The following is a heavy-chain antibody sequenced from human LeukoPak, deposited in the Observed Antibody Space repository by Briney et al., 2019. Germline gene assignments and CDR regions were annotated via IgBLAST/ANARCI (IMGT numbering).Heavy chain of an antibody. J-gene: IGHJ4*02. CDR3: ASSPSYSSSWYALDS. V-gene: IGHV3-13*01. Sequence: LGGSLRLSCAASGFTFSSYDMHWVRQATGKGLEWVSAIGTTGDTYYSDSVRGRFTISRENAKNSLYLQMNSLRAGDTAVYYCASSPSYSSSWYALDSWGRGTLVTVSS. D-gene: IGHD6-13*01. CDR1: GFTFSSYD. CDR2: IGTTGDT.